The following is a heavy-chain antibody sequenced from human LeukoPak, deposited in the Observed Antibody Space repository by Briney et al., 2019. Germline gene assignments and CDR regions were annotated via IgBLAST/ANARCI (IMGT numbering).Heavy chain of an antibody. J-gene: IGHJ4*02. CDR3: ARGIQLYYGSGSRFDY. D-gene: IGHD3-10*01. V-gene: IGHV4-34*01. CDR1: GGSFSGYY. Sequence: SETLSLTCAVSGGSFSGYYLSWIRQPPGKGLEWIGEINHSGSTNYNPSLKSRVTISVDTSKNRFSLKLSSATAADTAVYYWARGIQLYYGSGSRFDYWGQGTLVTVSS. CDR2: INHSGST.